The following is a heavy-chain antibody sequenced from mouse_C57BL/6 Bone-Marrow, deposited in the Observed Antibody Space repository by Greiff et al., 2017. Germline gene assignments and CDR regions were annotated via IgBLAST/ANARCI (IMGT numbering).Heavy chain of an antibody. CDR1: GYTFTSYW. CDR3: RAGTSY. Sequence: VQLQQPGAELVRPGTSVTLSCKASGYTFTSYWMHWVKQRPGQGLEWIGVIDPSDSYTNYNQKFKGKATLTVDTSSSTAYMQLSSLTSEDSAVYYCRAGTSYWGQGTTLTVSS. CDR2: IDPSDSYT. V-gene: IGHV1-59*01. J-gene: IGHJ2*01. D-gene: IGHD3-1*01.